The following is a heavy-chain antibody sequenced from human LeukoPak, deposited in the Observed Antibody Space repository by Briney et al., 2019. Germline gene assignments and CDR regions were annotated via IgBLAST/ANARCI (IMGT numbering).Heavy chain of an antibody. CDR2: ISYSGST. V-gene: IGHV4-59*01. Sequence: PSETLSLTCTVSGGSITNYYWMWIRQPPGKGLEWIGHISYSGSTKYNPSLNSRITMSVDTSKNQFSLKVTSVTAADTAVYYCARGHDGVVGWFAPWAGESWSPSR. D-gene: IGHD2-15*01. CDR3: ARGHDGVVGWFAP. J-gene: IGHJ5*02. CDR1: GGSITNYY.